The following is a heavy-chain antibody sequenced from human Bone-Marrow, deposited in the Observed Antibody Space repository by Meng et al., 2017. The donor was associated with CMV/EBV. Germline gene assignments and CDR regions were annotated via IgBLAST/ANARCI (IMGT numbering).Heavy chain of an antibody. Sequence: ASVKVSCKASGYTFTGYYMHWVRQATGQGLEWMGWMNPNSGNTGYAQKFQGRVTMTRNTSISTAYMELSSLRSEDTAVYYCARGRDIVVVVAATHPFDYWGQGTLVTVSS. V-gene: IGHV1-8*02. D-gene: IGHD2-15*01. CDR1: GYTFTGYY. J-gene: IGHJ4*02. CDR3: ARGRDIVVVVAATHPFDY. CDR2: MNPNSGNT.